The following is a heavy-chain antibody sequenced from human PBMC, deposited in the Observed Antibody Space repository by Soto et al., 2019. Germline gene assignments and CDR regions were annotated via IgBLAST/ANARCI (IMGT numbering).Heavy chain of an antibody. D-gene: IGHD6-13*01. Sequence: EVQLVESGGGLVKPGGSLRLSCAASGFSFSSSSMNWVRQAPGKGLEWVSTISGSSTYIFYADSVRGRFTISRDNAKNSVYLQRNSLRAEDTGVYYCASDRVVLDPPGISVMDVWGQGTTVTVSS. J-gene: IGHJ6*02. CDR1: GFSFSSSS. CDR2: ISGSSTYI. V-gene: IGHV3-21*01. CDR3: ASDRVVLDPPGISVMDV.